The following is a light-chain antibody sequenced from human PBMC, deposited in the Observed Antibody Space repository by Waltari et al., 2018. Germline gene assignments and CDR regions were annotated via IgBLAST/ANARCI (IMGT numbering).Light chain of an antibody. J-gene: IGKJ1*01. CDR2: KAS. Sequence: DIQMTQSPSTLSASVGDRVTITCRASETISSWLAWYQQRPGKAPNLLIYKASRLGSGVPSRFSGSGSGTEFTLTISSLQPEDFATYYCQQFNTYPWTFGQGTKV. CDR1: ETISSW. CDR3: QQFNTYPWT. V-gene: IGKV1-5*03.